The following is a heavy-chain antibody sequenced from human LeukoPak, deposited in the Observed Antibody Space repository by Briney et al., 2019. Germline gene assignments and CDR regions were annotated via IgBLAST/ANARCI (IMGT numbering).Heavy chain of an antibody. CDR1: GFRFSDYS. D-gene: IGHD4-11*01. V-gene: IGHV3-23*01. Sequence: GGSLRLSCAVSGFRFSDYSMNWVRQAPGKGLEWVSAISGSGGSTYYADSVKGRFTISRDNSKNTLYLQMNSLRAEDTAVYYCAKAVRGFCNYWGQGTLVTVSS. J-gene: IGHJ4*02. CDR2: ISGSGGST. CDR3: AKAVRGFCNY.